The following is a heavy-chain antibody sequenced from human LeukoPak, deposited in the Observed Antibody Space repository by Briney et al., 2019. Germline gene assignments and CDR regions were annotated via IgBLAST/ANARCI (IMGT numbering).Heavy chain of an antibody. J-gene: IGHJ4*02. CDR3: AREQDYDYVWGSYRTFDY. CDR1: GGSISSYY. CDR2: IYYSGST. Sequence: PSETLSLTCTVSGGSISSYYWSWIRQPPGKGLEWIGYIYYSGSTNYNPSLKSRVTISVDTSKNQFSLKLSSVTAADTAVYYCAREQDYDYVWGSYRTFDYWGQGTLVTVSS. D-gene: IGHD3-16*02. V-gene: IGHV4-59*01.